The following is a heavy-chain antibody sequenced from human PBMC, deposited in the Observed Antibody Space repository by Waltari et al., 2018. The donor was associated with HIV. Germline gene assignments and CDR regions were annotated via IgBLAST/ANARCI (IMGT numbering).Heavy chain of an antibody. D-gene: IGHD1-26*01. CDR3: ARDVDVGATDY. J-gene: IGHJ4*02. V-gene: IGHV1-2*02. Sequence: QVQLVQSGAEVKSPGASVRVSCKASGYTFTDYYIQWVRRVPGQGLEWMGWINTKRGGTYFAQRFQGRVTMTRDTSISTAYMELRRLTSDDTAVYYCARDVDVGATDYWGQGTLVTVSS. CDR1: GYTFTDYY. CDR2: INTKRGGT.